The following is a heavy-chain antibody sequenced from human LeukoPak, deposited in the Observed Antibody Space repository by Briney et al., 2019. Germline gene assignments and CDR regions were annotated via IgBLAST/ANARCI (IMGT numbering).Heavy chain of an antibody. CDR1: GYSISSGYY. CDR2: IYHSGST. CDR3: ERQATSTTTELTQ. D-gene: IGHD4-17*01. J-gene: IGHJ4*02. V-gene: IGHV4-38-2*01. Sequence: PPETLSLTCAVSGYSISSGYYWGWIRHPPGKGLEWIGTIYHSGSTYFNPSLKSRVTISVDTSKNQFSLRLSSVTAADKAVCFCERQATSTTTELTQGGQGTLVTVSS.